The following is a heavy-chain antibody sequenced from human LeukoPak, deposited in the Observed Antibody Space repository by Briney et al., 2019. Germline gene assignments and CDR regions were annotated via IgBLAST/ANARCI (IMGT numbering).Heavy chain of an antibody. CDR1: GGSFSDYY. J-gene: IGHJ4*02. CDR3: TGSSRSTRYYFDY. D-gene: IGHD6-6*01. Sequence: SETLSLTCAVQGGSFSDYYWSWIRQPPGKGLEWIGEIFHRGDPNYNPSLKSRVTISVDTSENQFSLNLSSVAATDSAVYFCTGSSRSTRYYFDYWGQGILVTVSS. V-gene: IGHV4-34*12. CDR2: IFHRGDP.